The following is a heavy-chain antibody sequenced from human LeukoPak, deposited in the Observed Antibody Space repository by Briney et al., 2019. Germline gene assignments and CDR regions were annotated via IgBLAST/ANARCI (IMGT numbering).Heavy chain of an antibody. CDR2: IFYSGRT. CDR3: ARTGDYSKSTGGWFDP. J-gene: IGHJ5*02. CDR1: GGSISSHY. Sequence: SETLSLTCTVSGGSISSHYWSWVRQAPGKGLEWIGYIFYSGRTNYSPSLKSRVTISIDTSKNQFSLRLTSVTTADTAVYFCARTGDYSKSTGGWFDPWGQGTLVTVPS. V-gene: IGHV4-59*11. D-gene: IGHD4-11*01.